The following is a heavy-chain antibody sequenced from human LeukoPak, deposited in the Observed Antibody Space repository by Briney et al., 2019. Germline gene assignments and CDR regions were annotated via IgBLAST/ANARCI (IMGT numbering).Heavy chain of an antibody. Sequence: PGGSLRLSCAASGFTFSSYSMTWVRQAPGKGLEWVSAISGSGGSTYYADSVKGRFTISRDNSKNTLYLQMNSLRAEDTAVYYCAKDLDTAMVHFDYWGQGTLVTVSS. J-gene: IGHJ4*02. CDR3: AKDLDTAMVHFDY. D-gene: IGHD5-18*01. V-gene: IGHV3-23*01. CDR1: GFTFSSYS. CDR2: ISGSGGST.